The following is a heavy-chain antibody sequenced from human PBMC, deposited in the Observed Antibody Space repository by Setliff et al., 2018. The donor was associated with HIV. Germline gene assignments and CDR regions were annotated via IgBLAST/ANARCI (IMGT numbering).Heavy chain of an antibody. CDR3: ARIYPGLRRRYYYYYMDV. Sequence: SETLSLTCTVSGGSISSGSYYWSWTRQPAGKGLEWIGHIYTSGTTNYQPSLKSRVTISVDMSKNQFSLKLSSVTAADTAVYYRARIYPGLRRRYYYYYMDVWGKGTTVTVSS. CDR2: IYTSGTT. V-gene: IGHV4-61*09. D-gene: IGHD1-1*01. J-gene: IGHJ6*03. CDR1: GGSISSGSYY.